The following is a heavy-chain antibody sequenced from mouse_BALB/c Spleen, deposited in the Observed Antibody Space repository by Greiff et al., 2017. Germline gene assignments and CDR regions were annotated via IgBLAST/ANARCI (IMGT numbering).Heavy chain of an antibody. V-gene: IGHV1-69*02. CDR3: TRSRGSTARDAMDY. CDR1: GYTFTSYW. Sequence: QVQLKQPGAELVRPGASVKLSCKASGYTFTSYWINWVKQRPGQGLEWIGNIYPSDSYTNYNQKFKDKATLTVDKSSSTAYMQLSSPTSEDSAVYYCTRSRGSTARDAMDYWGQGTSVTVSS. CDR2: IYPSDSYT. J-gene: IGHJ4*01. D-gene: IGHD1-2*01.